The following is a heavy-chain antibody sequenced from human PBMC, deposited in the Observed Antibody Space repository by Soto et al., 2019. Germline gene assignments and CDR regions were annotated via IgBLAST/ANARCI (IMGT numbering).Heavy chain of an antibody. J-gene: IGHJ4*02. CDR1: GFTFSSYG. CDR3: ARDKEGEFDF. Sequence: QVQLVESGGGVVQPGRFLRLSCAASGFTFSSYGMHWVRQAPGKGLEWVAVIWYDGSNKYYADSVKGRFTISRDNSKNTLYLQMNSLRAEDTAVYYCARDKEGEFDFWGQGTLVTVSS. V-gene: IGHV3-33*01. CDR2: IWYDGSNK.